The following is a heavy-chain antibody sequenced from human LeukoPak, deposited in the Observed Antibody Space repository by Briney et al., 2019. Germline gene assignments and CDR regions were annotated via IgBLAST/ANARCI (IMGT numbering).Heavy chain of an antibody. J-gene: IGHJ6*03. CDR2: ISSSSNYI. Sequence: GGSLRLSCAASGFTFSSYEMNWVRQAPGKGLEWVSSISSSSNYIYYADSVKGRFTISRDNAKNSLYLQMNSLRAEDTAVYYCARDQGAQKYYYYYYYIDVWGKGTTVTVSS. CDR1: GFTFSSYE. D-gene: IGHD4/OR15-4a*01. CDR3: ARDQGAQKYYYYYYYIDV. V-gene: IGHV3-21*01.